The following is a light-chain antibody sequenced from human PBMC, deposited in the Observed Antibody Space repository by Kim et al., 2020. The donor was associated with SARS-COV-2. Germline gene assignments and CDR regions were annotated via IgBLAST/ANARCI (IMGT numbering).Light chain of an antibody. CDR1: QSLLYSGNNKNY. Sequence: DIVMTQSPDSLAVSLGERATINCKSSQSLLYSGNNKNYLAWYQQKPGQPPKLLIYWASTRESGVPDRFSGSGSGTDFTLTITGLRAEDVAVYYCQQYYSTPYTFGQGTSWRS. CDR2: WAS. V-gene: IGKV4-1*01. J-gene: IGKJ2*01. CDR3: QQYYSTPYT.